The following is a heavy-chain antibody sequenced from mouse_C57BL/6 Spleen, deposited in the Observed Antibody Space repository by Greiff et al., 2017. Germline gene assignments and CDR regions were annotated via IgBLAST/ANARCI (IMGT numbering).Heavy chain of an antibody. CDR1: GYTFTSYW. Sequence: VQLQQPGAELVRPGTSVKLSCKASGYTFTSYWMHWVKQRPGQGLEWIGVIDPSDSYTNYNQKFKGKATLTVDTSSSTAYMQLSSLTSEDAAVYCGARYSYGYDYYWGQGTTLTVAS. D-gene: IGHD2-2*01. CDR3: ARYSYGYDYY. CDR2: IDPSDSYT. V-gene: IGHV1-59*01. J-gene: IGHJ2*01.